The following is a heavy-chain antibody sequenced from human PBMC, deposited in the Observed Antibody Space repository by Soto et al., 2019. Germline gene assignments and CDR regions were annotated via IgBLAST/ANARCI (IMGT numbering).Heavy chain of an antibody. V-gene: IGHV3-30-3*01. CDR2: ISYDGSNK. Sequence: GGSLRLSCAASGFTFSSYAMHWVRQAPGKGLEWVAVISYDGSNKYYADSVKGRFTISRDNSKNTLYLQMNSLRAEDTAVYYCARGQNYYDSSGYAPGYWGQGTLVTVSS. CDR3: ARGQNYYDSSGYAPGY. CDR1: GFTFSSYA. J-gene: IGHJ4*02. D-gene: IGHD3-22*01.